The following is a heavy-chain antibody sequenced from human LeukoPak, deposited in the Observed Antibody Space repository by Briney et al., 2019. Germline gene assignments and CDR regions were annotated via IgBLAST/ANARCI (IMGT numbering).Heavy chain of an antibody. Sequence: GGSLRLSFAASGFTFSTYAMSWVRQAPGKGLEWVSSISGSATNTYYADSVKGRFTISRDKSKNTLDLQMISLRAEDTAVYYCAKARYYDSSGPFDYWGQGTLVTVSS. V-gene: IGHV3-23*01. J-gene: IGHJ4*02. D-gene: IGHD3-22*01. CDR3: AKARYYDSSGPFDY. CDR1: GFTFSTYA. CDR2: ISGSATNT.